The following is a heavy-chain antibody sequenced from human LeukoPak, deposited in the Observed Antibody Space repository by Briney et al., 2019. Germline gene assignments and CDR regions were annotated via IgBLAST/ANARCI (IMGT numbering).Heavy chain of an antibody. V-gene: IGHV3-30*02. CDR2: IRNDGSNK. CDR3: ATWGSGTTFYYYYMDV. Sequence: PGGSLRLSCAASGFTFSSYGMHWVRQAPGKGLEWVAFIRNDGSNKYYADSVKGRFTISRDNSKNTLYLQMNSLRAEDTAVYYCATWGSGTTFYYYYMDVWGKGTTVTISS. J-gene: IGHJ6*03. D-gene: IGHD3-10*01. CDR1: GFTFSSYG.